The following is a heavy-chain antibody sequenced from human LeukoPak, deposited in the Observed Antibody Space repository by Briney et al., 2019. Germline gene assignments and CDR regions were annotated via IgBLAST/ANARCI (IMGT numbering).Heavy chain of an antibody. J-gene: IGHJ4*02. D-gene: IGHD6-19*01. CDR1: GGSISSGGYY. Sequence: SETLSLTCTVSGGSISSGGYYWSWIRQPPGKGLEWIGYIYYSGSTNYNPSLKSRVTISVDTSKNQFSLKLSSVTAADTAVYYCARSASLIAVAGLDYWGQGTLVTVSS. CDR2: IYYSGST. CDR3: ARSASLIAVAGLDY. V-gene: IGHV4-61*08.